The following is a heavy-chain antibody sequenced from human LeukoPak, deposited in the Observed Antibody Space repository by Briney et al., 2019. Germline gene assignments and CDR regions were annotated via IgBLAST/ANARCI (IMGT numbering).Heavy chain of an antibody. D-gene: IGHD3-22*01. Sequence: PGGSLRLSCAASGFTFSSYWMSWVRQAPGKGLEWVANIKQDGSEKYYVDSVKGRFTISRDNAKNSLYLQMNSLRAEDTAVYYCARFGPGDYYDSSGYYSPLLDYWGQGTLVTVSS. V-gene: IGHV3-7*01. CDR1: GFTFSSYW. J-gene: IGHJ4*02. CDR3: ARFGPGDYYDSSGYYSPLLDY. CDR2: IKQDGSEK.